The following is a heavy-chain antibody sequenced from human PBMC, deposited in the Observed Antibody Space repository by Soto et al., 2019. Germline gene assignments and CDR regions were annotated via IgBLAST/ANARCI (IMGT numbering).Heavy chain of an antibody. Sequence: QVQLVESGGGVVQAGRSLRLSCAASGFTFSSYGMHWVRQAPGKGLEWVAVITYDGSNKYYADSVKGRFTISRNNSKNTLYLQMNRLRAEDTDVYYCAQAYQVRYLDYWGQGTLVTVSS. CDR2: ITYDGSNK. CDR3: AQAYQVRYLDY. D-gene: IGHD2-2*01. CDR1: GFTFSSYG. V-gene: IGHV3-30*03. J-gene: IGHJ4*02.